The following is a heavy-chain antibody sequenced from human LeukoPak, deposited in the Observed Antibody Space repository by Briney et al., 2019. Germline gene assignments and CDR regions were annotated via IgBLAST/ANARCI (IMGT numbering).Heavy chain of an antibody. D-gene: IGHD3-9*01. CDR3: AREGSRRYYDILTGYAQGSPYGMDV. CDR1: GYTFTSYG. J-gene: IGHJ6*02. V-gene: IGHV1-18*01. Sequence: ASVKVSCKASGYTFTSYGISWVRQAPGQGLEWMGWISAYNGNTNYAQNLQGRVTMTTDTSTSTAYMELRSLRSDDTAVYYCAREGSRRYYDILTGYAQGSPYGMDVWGQGTTVTVSS. CDR2: ISAYNGNT.